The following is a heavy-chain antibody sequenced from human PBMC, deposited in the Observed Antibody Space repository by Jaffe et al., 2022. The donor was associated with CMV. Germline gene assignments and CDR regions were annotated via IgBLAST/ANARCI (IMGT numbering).Heavy chain of an antibody. CDR1: GFSLSTSGMC. CDR2: IDWDDDK. V-gene: IGHV2-70*15. J-gene: IGHJ6*03. Sequence: QVTLRESGPALVKPTQTLTLTCTFSGFSLSTSGMCVSWIRQPPGKALEWLARIDWDDDKYYSTSLKTRLTISKDTSKNQVVLTMTNMDPVDTATYYCARTPARSSSWEGYYYYYYMDVWGKGTTVTVSS. D-gene: IGHD6-13*01. CDR3: ARTPARSSSWEGYYYYYYMDV.